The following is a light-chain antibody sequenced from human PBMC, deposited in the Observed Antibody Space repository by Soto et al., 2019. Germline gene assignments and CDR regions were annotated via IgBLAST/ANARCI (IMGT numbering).Light chain of an antibody. CDR1: QGISTY. CDR2: AAS. Sequence: AIRMTQSPSSFSASTGDRVTITCRASQGISTYLAWYQQKPGKAPKLLIYAASTLQSGVPSRFSGSGSGTDFTLTISRLQSEDFATYYCQQYYTYRTFGQGTKVDIK. J-gene: IGKJ1*01. CDR3: QQYYTYRT. V-gene: IGKV1-8*01.